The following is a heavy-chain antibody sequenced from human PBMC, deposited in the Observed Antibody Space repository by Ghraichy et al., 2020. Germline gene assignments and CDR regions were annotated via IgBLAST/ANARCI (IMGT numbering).Heavy chain of an antibody. D-gene: IGHD3-22*01. CDR2: IYNSGST. CDR1: GGSVSSATYY. Sequence: SETLSLTCTVSGGSVSSATYYWNWIRQPPGKGLEWIGYIYNSGSTNYNPSLKSRVTISVDTSNNQFSLKMSSVTAVDTAVYYCATTSGYYDRWFDPWGQGTLVTVSS. J-gene: IGHJ5*02. V-gene: IGHV4-61*01. CDR3: ATTSGYYDRWFDP.